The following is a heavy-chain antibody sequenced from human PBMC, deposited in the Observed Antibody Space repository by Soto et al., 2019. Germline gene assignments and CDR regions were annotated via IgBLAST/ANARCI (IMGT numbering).Heavy chain of an antibody. J-gene: IGHJ4*02. CDR1: GYTFTKFG. CDR2: ITVFNANT. Sequence: QVQLLQSGAEVKKPGASVKVSCKASGYTFTKFGISWVRQAPGQGPEWMGWITVFNANTDYVQKFQGRVTMTTDTSTSTAYMELRNLRSDDTAVDYCARDRYDFWSGYQYCFDYWGQGTLVTVSS. V-gene: IGHV1-18*01. CDR3: ARDRYDFWSGYQYCFDY. D-gene: IGHD3-3*01.